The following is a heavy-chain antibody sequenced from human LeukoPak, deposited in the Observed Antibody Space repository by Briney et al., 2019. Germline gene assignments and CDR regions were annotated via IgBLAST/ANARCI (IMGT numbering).Heavy chain of an antibody. CDR1: GYSFTSHW. J-gene: IGHJ4*02. CDR3: ARPHTLDRTTKYYFDY. Sequence: GESLKISCKSSGYSFTSHWIGWVHQMPGKGLEWMGILYPGDSDTRYSPSFQGQVTISADKSISTAYLQWSSLKASDTAMYYCARPHTLDRTTKYYFDYWGQGTLVTVSS. D-gene: IGHD1-14*01. V-gene: IGHV5-51*07. CDR2: LYPGDSDT.